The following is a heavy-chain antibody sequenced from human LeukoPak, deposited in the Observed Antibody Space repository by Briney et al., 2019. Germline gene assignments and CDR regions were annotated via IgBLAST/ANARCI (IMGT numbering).Heavy chain of an antibody. D-gene: IGHD6-13*01. CDR1: GYTRTELS. Sequence: GASVKVSCKVSGYTRTELSMHWVRQAPGKGLEWMGGFDPEDGETIYAQKFQGRVTMTEDTSTDTAYMELSSLRSEDTAVYYCATAPPSSKGVDYWGQGTLVTVSS. J-gene: IGHJ4*02. CDR3: ATAPPSSKGVDY. CDR2: FDPEDGET. V-gene: IGHV1-24*01.